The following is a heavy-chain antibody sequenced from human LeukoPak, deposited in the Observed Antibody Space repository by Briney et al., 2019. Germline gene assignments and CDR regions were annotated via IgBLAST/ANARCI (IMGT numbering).Heavy chain of an antibody. Sequence: PGGSLRLSCAASGFTFSSYAMHWVRQAPGMGLDWVAVISYDGSTKYYADSVKGRFTISRDNSKSTLYLQMNSLRAEDTAVYYCARDGYYSGSHGFDYWGQGALVTVSS. V-gene: IGHV3-30*01. CDR3: ARDGYYSGSHGFDY. CDR1: GFTFSSYA. J-gene: IGHJ4*02. CDR2: ISYDGSTK. D-gene: IGHD1-26*01.